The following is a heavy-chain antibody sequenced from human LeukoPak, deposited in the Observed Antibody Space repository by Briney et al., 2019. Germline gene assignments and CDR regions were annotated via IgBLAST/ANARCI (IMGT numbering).Heavy chain of an antibody. D-gene: IGHD3-9*01. CDR2: INPNSGGT. CDR1: GYTFTGYY. J-gene: IGHJ4*02. CDR3: ARGDILTGYSY. V-gene: IGHV1-2*02. Sequence: ASVKVSCKASGYTFTGYYMHWVRQAPGQGLEWMGWINPNSGGTKYAQKFQGRVTMTRDTSISTAYMELSRLRSDDTAVYYCARGDILTGYSYWGQGTLVTVSS.